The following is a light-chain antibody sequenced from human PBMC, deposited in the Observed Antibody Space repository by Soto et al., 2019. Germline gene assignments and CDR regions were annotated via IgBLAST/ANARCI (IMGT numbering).Light chain of an antibody. CDR1: RGLAGGT. V-gene: IGKV3-20*01. J-gene: IGKJ3*01. Sequence: EIVLTQSPGTLSLSPGERATLSCRPIRGLAGGTLAWYQQKPGQAPRLLIYGASSRATGIPDRFSGSGSGTDFTLTISRLEPEDFAVYYCQQYGSSPPTFGPGTKVDIK. CDR2: GAS. CDR3: QQYGSSPPT.